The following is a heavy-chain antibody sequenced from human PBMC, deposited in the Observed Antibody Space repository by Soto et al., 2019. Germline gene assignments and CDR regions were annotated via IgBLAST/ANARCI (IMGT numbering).Heavy chain of an antibody. V-gene: IGHV3-15*07. CDR2: IKSNTDGGTT. CDR1: GFTFSNAW. D-gene: IGHD4-17*01. CDR3: SSVGGYGRQLE. J-gene: IGHJ4*02. Sequence: PGGSLRLSCAASGFTFSNAWMNWVRQAPGKGLEWVGRIKSNTDGGTTDYAAPVKGRFTISRDDSKNTLYLQMNSQKTEDAAEYYCSSVGGYGRQLEWGQGTL.